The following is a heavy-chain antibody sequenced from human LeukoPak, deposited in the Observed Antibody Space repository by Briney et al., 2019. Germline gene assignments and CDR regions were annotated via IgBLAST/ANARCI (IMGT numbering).Heavy chain of an antibody. J-gene: IGHJ4*02. CDR1: GFTFSSSA. D-gene: IGHD4-17*01. V-gene: IGHV3-23*01. Sequence: GGSLRLSCAASGFTFSSSAMSWVRQAPGEGLEWVSAISNNGGYTYYADSVQGRFTISRDNSKSTLCLQMNSLRAEDTAVYYCAKVDYGDYYFDYWGQGTLVTVSS. CDR3: AKVDYGDYYFDY. CDR2: ISNNGGYT.